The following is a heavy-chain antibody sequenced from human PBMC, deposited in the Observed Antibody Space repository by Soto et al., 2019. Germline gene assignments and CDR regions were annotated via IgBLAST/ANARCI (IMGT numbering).Heavy chain of an antibody. D-gene: IGHD2-21*02. CDR3: ARSKLNDCGGDCELDY. J-gene: IGHJ4*02. CDR1: GVSISSYY. CDR2: AYSSGTI. V-gene: IGHV4-4*08. Sequence: QVQLQESGPGLVKPSETLSLTCTVSGVSISSYYWSWIRQPPGKGLEWIGYAYSSGTINYNPSLNSRVTISLDTSKKQFSLKLRSVTAADTAVYYCARSKLNDCGGDCELDYWGQGTLVTVSS.